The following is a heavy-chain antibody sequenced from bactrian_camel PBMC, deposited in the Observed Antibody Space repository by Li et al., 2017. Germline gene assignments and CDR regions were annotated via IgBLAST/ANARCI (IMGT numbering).Heavy chain of an antibody. Sequence: HVQLVESGGGSVQAGESLRLSCEASGYLISRYSMGWFRQAPGKEREGVAAIDEDGDTSYLDSVKGRFTISKSSAKDIMYLTMNSLKPEDTGTYYCAGRNVAGGACINVWADGRAYDDWGQGTQVTVS. CDR1: GYLISRYS. D-gene: IGHD1*01. CDR2: IDEDGDT. J-gene: IGHJ4*01. V-gene: IGHV3S53*01. CDR3: AGRNVAGGACINVWADGRAYDD.